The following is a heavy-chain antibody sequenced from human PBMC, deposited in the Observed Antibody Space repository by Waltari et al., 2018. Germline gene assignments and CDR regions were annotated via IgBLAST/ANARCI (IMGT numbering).Heavy chain of an antibody. CDR3: AREDTLLWFTWFDP. CDR2: IKADGSEK. CDR1: GFTFVNSW. J-gene: IGHJ5*02. D-gene: IGHD3-10*01. Sequence: QLVESGGGLVQPGGSLRLSCAASGFTFVNSWMSWVRQAPGRGLEWVANIKADGSEKYYVDSVKGRFIISRDNAKNSLYLQMNSLRAEDTAVYYCAREDTLLWFTWFDPWGQGTLVTVSS. V-gene: IGHV3-7*01.